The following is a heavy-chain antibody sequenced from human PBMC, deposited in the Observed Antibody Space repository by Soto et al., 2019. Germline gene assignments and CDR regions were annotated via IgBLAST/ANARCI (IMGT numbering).Heavy chain of an antibody. CDR2: IIPVFGTP. V-gene: IGHV1-69*12. D-gene: IGHD3-22*01. J-gene: IGHJ6*02. Sequence: VQVVQSGAEVKKPGSSVKVSCKASGGSFSNYGISWVRQAPGQGLEWMGGIIPVFGTPHYAQKFQDRVTITADESTSTVYMEVSSLTYEDTAVYYCARGDATKIVVTTYYGLDVWGQGTTVTVSS. CDR3: ARGDATKIVVTTYYGLDV. CDR1: GGSFSNYG.